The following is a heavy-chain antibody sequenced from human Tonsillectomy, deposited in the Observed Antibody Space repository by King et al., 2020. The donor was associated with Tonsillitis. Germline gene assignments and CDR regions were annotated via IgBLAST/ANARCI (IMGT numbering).Heavy chain of an antibody. V-gene: IGHV3-9*01. J-gene: IGHJ4*02. D-gene: IGHD3-16*02. Sequence: VQLVESGGGLVQPGRSLRLSCAASGFTFDDHALHWVRQAPGKGLEWVSGISWNSGSIGYADSVKGRFTISRDNAKNSLYLQMNSLRAEDTALYYCAKGLYTFGGLIAQDYWGQGTLVTVSS. CDR1: GFTFDDHA. CDR3: AKGLYTFGGLIAQDY. CDR2: ISWNSGSI.